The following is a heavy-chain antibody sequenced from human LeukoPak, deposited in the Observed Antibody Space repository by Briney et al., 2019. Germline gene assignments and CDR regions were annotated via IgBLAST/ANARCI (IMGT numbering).Heavy chain of an antibody. Sequence: SETLSLTCAVYGGSFSGYHWSWIRQPPGKGLEWIGYIYYSGSTNYNPSLKSRVTISVDTSKNQFSLKLSSVTAADTAVYYCARLSSGSSSWYDIDYWGQGTLVTVSS. V-gene: IGHV4-59*08. CDR2: IYYSGST. CDR3: ARLSSGSSSWYDIDY. CDR1: GGSFSGYH. D-gene: IGHD6-13*01. J-gene: IGHJ4*02.